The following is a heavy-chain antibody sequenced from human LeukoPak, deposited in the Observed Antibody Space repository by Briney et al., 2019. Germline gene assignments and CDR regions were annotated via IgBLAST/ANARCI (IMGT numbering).Heavy chain of an antibody. V-gene: IGHV3-23*01. CDR3: AKSPAVDAAFEL. CDR1: GFTFSSYA. CDR2: ISDSGGST. Sequence: PGGSLRLSRAASGFTFSSYAMSWVRQPPGKGLEWVSAISDSGGSTYYADSVRDRFTISRDNYQNTLYLQKNSLRAEDTPVLYCAKSPAVDAAFELGGQETSVSVST. D-gene: IGHD4-23*01. J-gene: IGHJ3*01.